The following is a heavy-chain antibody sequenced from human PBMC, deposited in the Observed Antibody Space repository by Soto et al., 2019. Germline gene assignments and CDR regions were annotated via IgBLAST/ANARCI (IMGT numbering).Heavy chain of an antibody. D-gene: IGHD2-15*01. CDR3: ARDRRVAATHYYYYGMDV. V-gene: IGHV4-31*03. J-gene: IGHJ6*02. CDR2: IYYSGST. Sequence: SETLSLTCTVSGGSISSGGYYWGWIRQHPGKGLEWIGYIYYSGSTYYNPSLKSRVTISVDTSKNQFSLKLSSVTAADTAVYYCARDRRVAATHYYYYGMDVWGQGTTVTVSS. CDR1: GGSISSGGYY.